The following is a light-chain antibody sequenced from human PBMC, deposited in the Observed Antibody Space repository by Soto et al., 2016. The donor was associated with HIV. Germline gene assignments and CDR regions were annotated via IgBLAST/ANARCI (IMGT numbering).Light chain of an antibody. CDR2: LVR. J-gene: IGKJ4*01. CDR1: QTLLHGSGHNY. Sequence: IVLTQSPLSLPVTPGEPASISCKSNQTLLHGSGHNYLAWFLQKPGQSPKLLMYLVRHRAVRGPVDRFSGEWVEATDFTTENTAGWETEDIGVYYCMQGLQTPRTFGGGTKLEI. V-gene: IGKV2-28*01. CDR3: MQGLQTPRT.